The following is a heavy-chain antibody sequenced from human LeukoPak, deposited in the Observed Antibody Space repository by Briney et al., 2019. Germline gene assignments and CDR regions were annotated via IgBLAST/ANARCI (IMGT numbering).Heavy chain of an antibody. D-gene: IGHD3-10*01. J-gene: IGHJ3*02. Sequence: ASVKVSCKASGFTFPDYYIHWVRQAPGQGLEWMGWVSGGTNYAQKFQGRVTMTRDTSISTAHMEVSRLTSDDTAMYYCATHYGSGSYHHSPRDAFDIWGQGTMVTVSS. CDR3: ATHYGSGSYHHSPRDAFDI. CDR2: VSGGT. CDR1: GFTFPDYY. V-gene: IGHV1-2*02.